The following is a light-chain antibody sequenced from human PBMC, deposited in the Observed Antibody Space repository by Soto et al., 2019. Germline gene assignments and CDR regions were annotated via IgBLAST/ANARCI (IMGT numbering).Light chain of an antibody. V-gene: IGKV3-20*01. CDR2: GAS. Sequence: EIVLTQSPDTLSLSPGETATLSCRARQTVRSTYLAWYQQKPGQAPRLLIYGASTRATGIPDRFSGSGSGTDFTLTFSRLEPEDFAVYYCQQFGTSPPVTFGGGTKVE. CDR1: QTVRSTY. CDR3: QQFGTSPPVT. J-gene: IGKJ4*01.